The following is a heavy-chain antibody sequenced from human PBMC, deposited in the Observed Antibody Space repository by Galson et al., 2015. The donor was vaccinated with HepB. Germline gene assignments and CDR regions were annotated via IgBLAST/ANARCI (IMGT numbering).Heavy chain of an antibody. V-gene: IGHV4-34*01. CDR2: INHSGST. CDR1: GGSFSGYY. CDR3: ARGPGEHDSSGWEYYFDY. D-gene: IGHD6-19*01. Sequence: SETLSLTCAVYGGSFSGYYWSWIRQPPGKGLEWIGEINHSGSTNYNPSLKSRVTISVDTSKNQFSLKLSSVTAADTAVYYCARGPGEHDSSGWEYYFDYWGQGTLVTVSS. J-gene: IGHJ4*02.